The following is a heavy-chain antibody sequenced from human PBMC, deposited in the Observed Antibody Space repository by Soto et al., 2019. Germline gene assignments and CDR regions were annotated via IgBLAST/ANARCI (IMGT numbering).Heavy chain of an antibody. CDR3: ARGKGDYDYVWGSFAFDI. CDR2: IIPIFGTA. D-gene: IGHD3-16*01. V-gene: IGHV1-69*12. Sequence: QVQLVQSGAEVKKPGSSVKVSCKASGGTFSSYAISWVRQAPGQGLEWMGGIIPIFGTANYAQKFQGRVTINADXXTXTXFMELSSLRSEDTAVYYCARGKGDYDYVWGSFAFDIWGQGTMVTVSS. CDR1: GGTFSSYA. J-gene: IGHJ3*02.